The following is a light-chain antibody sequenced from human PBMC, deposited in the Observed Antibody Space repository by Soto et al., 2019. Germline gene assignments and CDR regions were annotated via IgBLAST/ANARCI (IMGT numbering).Light chain of an antibody. CDR1: QSVSSSY. Sequence: EIVLTQSPGTLSLSPGERATLSCGASQSVSSSYLAWYQQKPGQAPRLLIYDTSYRATGIPARFSGSGSRTDFTLTISSLEPEDFALYYCQQRSNWITFGQGTRLETK. J-gene: IGKJ5*01. CDR2: DTS. V-gene: IGKV3-11*01. CDR3: QQRSNWIT.